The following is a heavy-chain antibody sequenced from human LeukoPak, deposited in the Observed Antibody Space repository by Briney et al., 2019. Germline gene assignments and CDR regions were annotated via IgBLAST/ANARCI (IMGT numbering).Heavy chain of an antibody. J-gene: IGHJ3*02. CDR2: IGTGTDT. CDR1: GFRFNIYD. V-gene: IGHV3-13*01. D-gene: IGHD4/OR15-4a*01. CDR3: ARDRRADYGVNDDAFDI. Sequence: PGGSLRLSCAASGFRFNIYDMHWVRRASGEGLEWVAHIGTGTDTHFSDSVKGRFTISRENARNSLYLHMNDLRPEDTAVYYCARDRRADYGVNDDAFDIWGHGTMVTVSS.